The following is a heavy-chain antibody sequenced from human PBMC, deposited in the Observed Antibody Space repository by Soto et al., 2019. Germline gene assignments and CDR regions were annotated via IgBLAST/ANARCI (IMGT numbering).Heavy chain of an antibody. Sequence: SETLSLTCTVSGGSVSSASYYWTWIRQPPGKGLEWIGYIYYTGNTNYNPSLKSRATISVDTSKNQFSLKLTSVTAADTAVYYCARDIRGYSRAFDYWGQGTLVTVS. V-gene: IGHV4-61*01. CDR1: GGSVSSASYY. J-gene: IGHJ4*02. CDR3: ARDIRGYSRAFDY. CDR2: IYYTGNT. D-gene: IGHD5-18*01.